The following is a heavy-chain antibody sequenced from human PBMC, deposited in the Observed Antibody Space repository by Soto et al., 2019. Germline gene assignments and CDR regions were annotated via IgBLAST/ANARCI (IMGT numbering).Heavy chain of an antibody. CDR3: ATHTAMVPPLAY. J-gene: IGHJ4*02. CDR1: GFTFSSYA. D-gene: IGHD5-18*01. Sequence: EVQLLESGGRLVQPGGSLRLSCAASGFTFSSYAMSWVRQAPGKGLEWVSAISGSGGSTYYADSVKGRFTISRDNSKNTLYLQMNSLRAEDTAVYYCATHTAMVPPLAYWGQGTLVTVSS. CDR2: ISGSGGST. V-gene: IGHV3-23*01.